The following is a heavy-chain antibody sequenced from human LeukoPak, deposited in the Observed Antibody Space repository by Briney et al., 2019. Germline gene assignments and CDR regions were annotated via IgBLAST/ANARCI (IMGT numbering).Heavy chain of an antibody. D-gene: IGHD3-10*02. CDR2: ISGSGGST. J-gene: IGHJ6*03. CDR3: ARAGRKSRGVDLVRKKETGYYYYMDV. CDR1: GFTFSSYA. V-gene: IGHV3-23*01. Sequence: GGSLRLSCAASGFTFSSYAMSWVRQAPGKGLEWVSAISGSGGSTYYADSVKGRFTISRDNAKNSLYLQMNSLRAEDTAVYYCARAGRKSRGVDLVRKKETGYYYYMDVWGKGTTVTVSS.